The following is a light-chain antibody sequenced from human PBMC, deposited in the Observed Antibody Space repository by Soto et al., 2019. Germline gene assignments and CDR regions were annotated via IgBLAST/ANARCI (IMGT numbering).Light chain of an antibody. V-gene: IGKV1-5*01. CDR1: QIISSR. CDR3: QQYNSYSLT. J-gene: IGKJ4*01. Sequence: DIQMTQSPSILSASVGDRVTITCRASQIISSRLAWYQQKPGKAPKLLIYDAYNLESGVPSRFSGSGSGTEFTLTISSLQPYDFATYYCQQYNSYSLTFGGGTKVEIK. CDR2: DAY.